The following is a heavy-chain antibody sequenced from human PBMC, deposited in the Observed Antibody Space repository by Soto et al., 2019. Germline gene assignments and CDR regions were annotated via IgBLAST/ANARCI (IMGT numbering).Heavy chain of an antibody. Sequence: SETLSLTCAVYGGSFSGYYWSWIRQPPGKGLEWIGEINHSGSTNYNPSLKSRVTISVDTSKNQFSLKLSSVTAADTAVYYCATLSGGSYLIDYWGQRTLVTVSS. CDR1: GGSFSGYY. J-gene: IGHJ4*02. D-gene: IGHD2-15*01. CDR3: ATLSGGSYLIDY. CDR2: INHSGST. V-gene: IGHV4-34*01.